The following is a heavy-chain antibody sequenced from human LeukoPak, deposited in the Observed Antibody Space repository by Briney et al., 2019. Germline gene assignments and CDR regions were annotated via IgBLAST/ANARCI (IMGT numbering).Heavy chain of an antibody. J-gene: IGHJ5*02. V-gene: IGHV3-38-3*01. CDR3: TKDFSQWDLNENWFDP. CDR1: GFTVSSNE. D-gene: IGHD1-26*01. CDR2: ISGGST. Sequence: PGGSLRLSCAASGFTVSSNEMSWVRQAPGKGLEWVSSISGGSTYYADSRKGRFTISRDNSKNTLYLQMNSLRAEDTAVYYCTKDFSQWDLNENWFDPWGQGTLVTVSS.